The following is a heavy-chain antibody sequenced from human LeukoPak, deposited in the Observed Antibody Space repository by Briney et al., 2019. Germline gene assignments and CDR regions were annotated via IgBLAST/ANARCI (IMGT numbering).Heavy chain of an antibody. CDR1: GYTFIGYY. CDR2: INPNSGGT. V-gene: IGHV1-2*02. D-gene: IGHD5-12*01. J-gene: IGHJ4*02. CDR3: TRAYTGFEAFDY. Sequence: ASVKVSCKASGYTFIGYYLHWVRQAPGQGLEWVGWINPNSGGTNYAQRFQVRVTMTRDTSISTAYMELSRLRSDDTAVYYCTRAYTGFEAFDYWGQGTLVTVSS.